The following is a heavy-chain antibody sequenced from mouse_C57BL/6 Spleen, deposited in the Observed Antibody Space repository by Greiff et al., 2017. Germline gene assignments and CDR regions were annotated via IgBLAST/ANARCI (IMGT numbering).Heavy chain of an antibody. J-gene: IGHJ3*01. CDR3: ARGGSSYWFAY. CDR2: IHPNSGST. V-gene: IGHV1-64*01. Sequence: QVQLQQPGAELVKPGASVKLSCKASGYTFTSYWMHWVKQRPGHGLEWIGMIHPNSGSTNYNEKFKSKSTLTVDKSSSTAYMQLSSLTSEDSAVYYGARGGSSYWFAYWGQGTLVTVSA. D-gene: IGHD1-1*01. CDR1: GYTFTSYW.